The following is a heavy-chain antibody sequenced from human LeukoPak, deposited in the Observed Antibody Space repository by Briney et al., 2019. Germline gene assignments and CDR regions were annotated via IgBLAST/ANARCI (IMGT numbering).Heavy chain of an antibody. V-gene: IGHV4-59*01. Sequence: SETLSLTCTVSGGSISSDYWSWIRQPPGKGLEWIGYIYYRGSTNYNPSLKSRVTISVDTSKNQFSLKLSPVTAADTAVYYCARLSGYSSGHYYSDYWGQGTLVTVSS. CDR1: GGSISSDY. J-gene: IGHJ4*02. D-gene: IGHD3-22*01. CDR2: IYYRGST. CDR3: ARLSGYSSGHYYSDY.